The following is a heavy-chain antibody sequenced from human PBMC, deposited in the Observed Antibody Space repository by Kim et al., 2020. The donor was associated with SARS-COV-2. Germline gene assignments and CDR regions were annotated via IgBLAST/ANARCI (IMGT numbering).Heavy chain of an antibody. CDR2: ISGSGGST. Sequence: GGSLRLSCAASGFTFSSYAMSWVRQAPGKGLEWVSAISGSGGSTYYADSVKGRFTISRDNSKNTLYLQMNSLRAEDTAVYYCAKEQLSSGIAVAGIGEGDYWGQGTLVTVSS. CDR3: AKEQLSSGIAVAGIGEGDY. D-gene: IGHD6-19*01. V-gene: IGHV3-23*01. J-gene: IGHJ4*02. CDR1: GFTFSSYA.